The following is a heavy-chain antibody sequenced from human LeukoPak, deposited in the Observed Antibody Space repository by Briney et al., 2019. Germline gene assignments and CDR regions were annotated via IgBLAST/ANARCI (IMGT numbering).Heavy chain of an antibody. CDR1: GFTFSSYE. D-gene: IGHD6-19*01. Sequence: GGSLRLSCAASGFTFSSYEMNWVRQAPGKGLEWVSYISSSGSTIYYADSVKGRFTISRDNAKNSLYLQMNSLRAEDTAVYYCAKHGYSSGWWDYWGQGILVTVSS. J-gene: IGHJ4*02. CDR3: AKHGYSSGWWDY. V-gene: IGHV3-48*03. CDR2: ISSSGSTI.